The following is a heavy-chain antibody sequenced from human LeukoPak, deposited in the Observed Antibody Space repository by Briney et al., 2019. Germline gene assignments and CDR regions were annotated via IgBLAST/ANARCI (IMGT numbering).Heavy chain of an antibody. CDR2: IQSDGRNQ. J-gene: IGHJ5*02. CDR3: VREGLGPSFSAWFDP. CDR1: GFTFRSYG. Sequence: GGSLRLSCTASGFTFRSYGMHWVRQAPGKGLEWLAFIQSDGRNQYYADSVKGQFTISRDNSKNTLFLQMNNLRAEDTAVYYCVREGLGPSFSAWFDPWGQGTLVTVSS. D-gene: IGHD3/OR15-3a*01. V-gene: IGHV3-30*02.